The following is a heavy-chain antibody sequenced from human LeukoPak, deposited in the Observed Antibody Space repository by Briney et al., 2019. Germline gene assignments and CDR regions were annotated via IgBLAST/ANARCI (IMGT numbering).Heavy chain of an antibody. CDR3: ARDLDTDGGYFDY. D-gene: IGHD5-18*01. Sequence: SVTVSCKASGGTFSSYAISWVRQAPGQGLEWMGRIIPILGIANYAQKFQGRVTITADKSTSTAYMELSSLRSEDTAVYYCARDLDTDGGYFDYWGQGTLVTVSS. J-gene: IGHJ4*02. CDR1: GGTFSSYA. V-gene: IGHV1-69*04. CDR2: IIPILGIA.